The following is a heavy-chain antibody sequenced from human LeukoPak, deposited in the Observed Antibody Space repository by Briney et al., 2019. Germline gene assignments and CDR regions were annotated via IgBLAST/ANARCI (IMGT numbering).Heavy chain of an antibody. D-gene: IGHD3-22*01. CDR3: ARTYYYDRSGFYSGYYFDY. Sequence: SETLSLTCTVSGGSISSYHWSWIRQPAGKGLEWIGRIYTSGSTNYNPSLKSRVTMSVDTSKNQFSLKLSSVTAADTAVYYCARTYYYDRSGFYSGYYFDYWGQGTLVTVSS. J-gene: IGHJ4*02. CDR2: IYTSGST. CDR1: GGSISSYH. V-gene: IGHV4-4*07.